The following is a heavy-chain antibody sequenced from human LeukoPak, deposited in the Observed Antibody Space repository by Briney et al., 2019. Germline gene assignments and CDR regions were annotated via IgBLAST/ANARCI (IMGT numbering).Heavy chain of an antibody. V-gene: IGHV1-69*13. CDR2: IIPIFGTA. Sequence: SVKVSCKASGGTFSSYAISWVRQAPGQGLEWMGGIIPIFGTANYAQKFQGRVTITADESTSTAYMELSSLRSEDTAVYYCARAGKQLVLGGPGDYWGQGTLVTVSS. CDR1: GGTFSSYA. J-gene: IGHJ4*02. D-gene: IGHD6-6*01. CDR3: ARAGKQLVLGGPGDY.